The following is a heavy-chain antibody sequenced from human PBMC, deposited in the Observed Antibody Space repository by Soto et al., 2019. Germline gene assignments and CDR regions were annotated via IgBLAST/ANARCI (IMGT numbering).Heavy chain of an antibody. V-gene: IGHV4-4*07. CDR2: IYTSASI. D-gene: IGHD6-19*01. J-gene: IGHJ6*02. Sequence: TERLGRTCGVSGADIYTYSWTWVWQPAGKGLEWIGRIYTSASINYNPSLKGRVTLSVDTSTNQVSLRLASVTAADTAIYYCARDREAGYNFYYGMDVWGQGTTVS. CDR1: GADIYTYS. CDR3: ARDREAGYNFYYGMDV.